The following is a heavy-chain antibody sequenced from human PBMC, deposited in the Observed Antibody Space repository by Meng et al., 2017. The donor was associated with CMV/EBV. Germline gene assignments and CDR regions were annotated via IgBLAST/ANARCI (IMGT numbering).Heavy chain of an antibody. Sequence: GGSLRLSCAASGFTFSGLTFSGSWMSWVRQTPGKGLEWVADISGDGGHVLYVDSPKGRFTISRDNAQNSVYLQMNSLRAEDSAVYYCARDPLCGALDYWGQGTLVTVSS. V-gene: IGHV3-7*01. J-gene: IGHJ4*02. CDR2: ISGDGGHV. D-gene: IGHD2-2*01. CDR3: ARDPLCGALDY. CDR1: GFTFSGLTFSGSW.